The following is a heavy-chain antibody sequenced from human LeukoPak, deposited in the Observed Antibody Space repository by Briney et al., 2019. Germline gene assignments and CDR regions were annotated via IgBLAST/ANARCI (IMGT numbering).Heavy chain of an antibody. D-gene: IGHD4-17*01. V-gene: IGHV1-2*02. CDR2: INPDIGVT. J-gene: IGHJ4*02. CDR1: GYTFTGYY. CDR3: ARQDYGDFLPPAGY. Sequence: SVKVSCKASGYTFTGYYMHWVRRAPGQGLEWMGWINPDIGVTKYAQKFQDRVTMTRDTSIGTAYMELSRLRSDDTAVYYCARQDYGDFLPPAGYWGQGSLGSVSS.